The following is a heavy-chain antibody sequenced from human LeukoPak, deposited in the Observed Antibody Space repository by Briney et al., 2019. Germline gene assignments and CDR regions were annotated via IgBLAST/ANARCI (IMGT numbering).Heavy chain of an antibody. CDR2: ISTRSSYT. J-gene: IGHJ4*02. V-gene: IGHV3-11*06. Sequence: PGGSLRLSCAASGFTFSDYYMSWIRQAPGKGLEWVSYISTRSSYTYYADSLKGRFTISRDNAKNSLYLQLNSLRAEDTAVYYCARAATTSSYGYYYWGQGTLVTVSS. D-gene: IGHD5-18*01. CDR3: ARAATTSSYGYYY. CDR1: GFTFSDYY.